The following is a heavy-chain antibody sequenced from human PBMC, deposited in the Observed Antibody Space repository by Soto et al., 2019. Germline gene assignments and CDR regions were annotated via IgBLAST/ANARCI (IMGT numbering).Heavy chain of an antibody. CDR1: GYRFTTYW. Sequence: GESLKISCEASGYRFTTYWIGWVRQMPGKGLEWMGIFYPGDSQIKYNPSFQGRVSISVDKSISTAYLQWSSLKASDTAMYYCARSKYSTNWSHGIDVWGQGTTVPVSS. D-gene: IGHD3-3*01. J-gene: IGHJ6*02. CDR2: FYPGDSQI. CDR3: ARSKYSTNWSHGIDV. V-gene: IGHV5-51*01.